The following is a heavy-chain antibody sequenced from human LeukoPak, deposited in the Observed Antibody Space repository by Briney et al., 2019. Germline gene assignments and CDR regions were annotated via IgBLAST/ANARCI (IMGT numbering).Heavy chain of an antibody. CDR2: INPDRGDS. V-gene: IGHV1-2*02. D-gene: IGHD6-6*01. CDR3: ARPYSRSSIDGFDI. CDR1: GYSFTAYY. J-gene: IGHJ3*02. Sequence: ASVKVSCKTSGYSFTAYYIVWVRQAPGQGLEWMGWINPDRGDSNFEQKFQGRISMTRDTPISTAFLELSSLTSDDTALYYCARPYSRSSIDGFDIWGQGTMVTVSS.